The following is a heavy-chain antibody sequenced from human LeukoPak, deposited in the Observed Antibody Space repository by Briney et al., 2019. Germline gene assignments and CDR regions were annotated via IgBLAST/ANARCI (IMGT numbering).Heavy chain of an antibody. Sequence: PGGSLRLSSTASGFTFGYYAMSWVRQAPGKGLEWVGFIRSKAYGGTTEYAASVKGRFTISRDDSKSIAYLQMNSLKTEDTAVYYCTRELRWYFDYWGQGTAVTVSS. CDR2: IRSKAYGGTT. D-gene: IGHD4-23*01. CDR3: TRELRWYFDY. V-gene: IGHV3-49*04. J-gene: IGHJ4*02. CDR1: GFTFGYYA.